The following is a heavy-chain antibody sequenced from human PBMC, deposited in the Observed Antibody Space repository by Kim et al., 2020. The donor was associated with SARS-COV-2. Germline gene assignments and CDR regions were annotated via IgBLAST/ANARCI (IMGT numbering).Heavy chain of an antibody. D-gene: IGHD4-17*01. CDR3: AREYGGRY. CDR1: GVSISSYY. Sequence: SETLSLTCTVSGVSISSYYWSWIRQPPGKGLEWIGYIYYSGSTNYNPSLKSRVTISVDTSKNQFSLKLSSVTAADTAVYYCAREYGGRYWGQGTLVTVSS. J-gene: IGHJ4*02. V-gene: IGHV4-59*13. CDR2: IYYSGST.